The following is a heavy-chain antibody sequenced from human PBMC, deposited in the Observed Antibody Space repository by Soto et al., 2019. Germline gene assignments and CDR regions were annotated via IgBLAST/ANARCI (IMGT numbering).Heavy chain of an antibody. CDR3: ARLSRGCSSTSCYSDY. V-gene: IGHV3-21*01. J-gene: IGHJ4*02. CDR1: GFTFSSYS. D-gene: IGHD2-2*01. CDR2: ISSSSSYI. Sequence: GGSLRLSCAASGFTFSSYSMNWVRQAPGKGLEWVSSISSSSSYIYYADSVMGRFTISRDNAKNSLYLQMNSLRAEDTAVYYCARLSRGCSSTSCYSDYWGQGTLVTVSS.